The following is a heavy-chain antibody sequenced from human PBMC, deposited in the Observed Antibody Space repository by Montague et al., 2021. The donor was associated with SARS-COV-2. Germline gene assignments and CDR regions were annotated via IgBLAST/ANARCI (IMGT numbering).Heavy chain of an antibody. D-gene: IGHD2-2*01. CDR3: ARARQDVVVPALGIGAYYYYYYMGV. CDR1: GGSFSGYY. J-gene: IGHJ6*03. CDR2: INHSGST. V-gene: IGHV4-34*01. Sequence: SETLSLTCAVYGGSFSGYYWSWIRQPPGKGLEWIGEINHSGSTXXXPSXXXRVTISVDTSKNQFSLKLSSVTAADTAVYYCARARQDVVVPALGIGAYYYYYYMGVWGKGTTVTVSS.